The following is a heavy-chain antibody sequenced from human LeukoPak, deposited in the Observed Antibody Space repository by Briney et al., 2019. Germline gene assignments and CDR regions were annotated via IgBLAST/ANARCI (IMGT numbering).Heavy chain of an antibody. Sequence: ASVKVSCKASGGTFSSYAISWVRQAPGQGLEWMGGIIPIFGTAIYAQKFQGRVTMTEDTSTDTAYMELSSLRSEDTAVYYCAAGLAIAVAEGSGWGQGTLVTVSS. D-gene: IGHD6-19*01. V-gene: IGHV1-69*06. J-gene: IGHJ4*02. CDR2: IIPIFGTA. CDR3: AAGLAIAVAEGSG. CDR1: GGTFSSYA.